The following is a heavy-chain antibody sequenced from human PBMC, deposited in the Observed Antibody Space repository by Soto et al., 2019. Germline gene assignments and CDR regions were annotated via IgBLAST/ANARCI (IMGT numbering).Heavy chain of an antibody. CDR2: INAGNGNT. Sequence: QVQLVQSGAEEKKPGASVKVSCKASGYTFTSYAMHWVRQAPGQRLEWMGWINAGNGNTKYSQKFQGRVTITRDTSASTAYMELSSPRSEDTGVYYCARSIVVVTALDYWGQGTLVTVSS. CDR3: ARSIVVVTALDY. CDR1: GYTFTSYA. D-gene: IGHD2-21*02. J-gene: IGHJ4*02. V-gene: IGHV1-3*05.